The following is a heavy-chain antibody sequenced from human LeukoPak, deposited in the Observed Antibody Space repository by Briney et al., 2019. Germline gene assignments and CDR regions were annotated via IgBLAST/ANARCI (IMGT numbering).Heavy chain of an antibody. Sequence: GRSLRLSCAASGFTFDDYAMQWVRQAPGKGLEWVSGISWNSGSIGYADSVKGRLTISRDNAKNSLYLQMNSLRAEDTALYYCANDLDSTPYYMDVWGKGATVTVSS. V-gene: IGHV3-9*01. D-gene: IGHD6-13*01. J-gene: IGHJ6*03. CDR2: ISWNSGSI. CDR3: ANDLDSTPYYMDV. CDR1: GFTFDDYA.